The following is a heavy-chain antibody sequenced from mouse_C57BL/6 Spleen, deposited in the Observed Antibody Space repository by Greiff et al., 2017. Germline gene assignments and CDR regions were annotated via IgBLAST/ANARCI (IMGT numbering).Heavy chain of an antibody. CDR3: AGDYGSSSKYYYAMDY. CDR1: GYAFSSSW. D-gene: IGHD1-1*01. J-gene: IGHJ4*01. CDR2: IYPGDGDT. V-gene: IGHV1-82*01. Sequence: QVHVKQSGPELVKPGASVKISCKASGYAFSSSWMNWVKQRPGKGLGCLGRIYPGDGDTNYNGRFKGKATLTADKSSSTAYMQLSSLTSEDSAVYFCAGDYGSSSKYYYAMDYWGQGTSVTVSS.